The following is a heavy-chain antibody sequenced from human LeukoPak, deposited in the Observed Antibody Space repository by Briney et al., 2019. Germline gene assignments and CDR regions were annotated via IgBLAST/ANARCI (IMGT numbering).Heavy chain of an antibody. CDR3: ARRSTNGYSDYFDY. CDR2: ISASTSYI. D-gene: IGHD3-22*01. Sequence: GGSLRLSCAASGFTFSTYNMNWVRQAPGKGLEWVSSISASTSYIYYADSVKGRFTISRDNAKSSLYLQMNSLRAEDTAVYYCARRSTNGYSDYFDYWGQGTLVTVSS. J-gene: IGHJ4*02. V-gene: IGHV3-21*01. CDR1: GFTFSTYN.